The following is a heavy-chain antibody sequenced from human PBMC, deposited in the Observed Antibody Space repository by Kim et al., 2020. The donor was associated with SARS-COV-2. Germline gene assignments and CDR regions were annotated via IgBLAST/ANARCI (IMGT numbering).Heavy chain of an antibody. V-gene: IGHV1-3*04. Sequence: ASVKVSCKASGYTFTASPMHWLRQAPGHGLEWLGWINTATGNTRYSQKLQGRVTISRDTSAHTVYVELSSLTSEYTAIYFCARGGIPLWLVWGQGAQVTVSS. J-gene: IGHJ4*02. CDR3: ARGGIPLWLV. D-gene: IGHD3-9*01. CDR1: GYTFTASP. CDR2: INTATGNT.